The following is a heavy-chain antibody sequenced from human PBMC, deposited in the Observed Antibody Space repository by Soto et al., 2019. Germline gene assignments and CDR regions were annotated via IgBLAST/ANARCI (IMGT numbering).Heavy chain of an antibody. CDR3: AKDLSSDTIFGVVIIPNAFDI. D-gene: IGHD3-3*01. CDR2: ISGSGGST. Sequence: GSLRLSCAASGFTFSSYAMSWVRQAPGKGLEWVSAISGSGGSTYYADSVKGRFTISRDNSKNTLYLQMNSLRAEDTAVYYCAKDLSSDTIFGVVIIPNAFDIWGQGTMVTVSS. J-gene: IGHJ3*02. V-gene: IGHV3-23*01. CDR1: GFTFSSYA.